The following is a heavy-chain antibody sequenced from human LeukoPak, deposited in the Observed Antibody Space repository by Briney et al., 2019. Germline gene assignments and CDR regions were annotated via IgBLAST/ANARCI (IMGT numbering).Heavy chain of an antibody. J-gene: IGHJ6*02. CDR3: ASSEATTTPPPYGMDV. CDR1: GGSLISGGYY. D-gene: IGHD5-12*01. V-gene: IGHV4-31*03. Sequence: SETLSLTCTVSGGSLISGGYYWSWIRQHPGKCPEWIGYIYYSGSTFYNPSLKSRVTISLDTSKNQFSLKLSSVTAADTAVYYCASSEATTTPPPYGMDVWGQGTTVTVSS. CDR2: IYYSGST.